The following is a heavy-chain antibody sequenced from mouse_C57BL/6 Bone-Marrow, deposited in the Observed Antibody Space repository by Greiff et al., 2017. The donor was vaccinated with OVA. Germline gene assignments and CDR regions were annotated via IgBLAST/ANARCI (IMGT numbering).Heavy chain of an antibody. CDR2: IYPRSGNT. CDR1: GYTFTSYG. D-gene: IGHD1-1*01. V-gene: IGHV1-81*01. J-gene: IGHJ2*01. Sequence: QVQLQQSGAELARPGASVKLSCTASGYTFTSYGISWVKQRTGQGLEWIGEIYPRSGNTYYNEKFKGKATLTADKSSSTAYMELRSLTSEDSAVYFCARLPFYYGSTFFDYWGQGTTLTVSS. CDR3: ARLPFYYGSTFFDY.